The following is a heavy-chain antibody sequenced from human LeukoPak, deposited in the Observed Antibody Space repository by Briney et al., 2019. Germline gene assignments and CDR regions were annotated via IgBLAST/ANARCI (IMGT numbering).Heavy chain of an antibody. CDR2: MNPNSGNT. CDR3: ARVYSYYDFWSGSNWFDP. J-gene: IGHJ5*02. Sequence: ASVKVSCKASGYTFTSYDINWVRLATGQGLEWMGWMNPNSGNTGYAQKFQGRVTMTRNTSISTAYMELSSLRSEDTAVYYCARVYSYYDFWSGSNWFDPWGQGTLVTVSS. V-gene: IGHV1-8*01. D-gene: IGHD3-3*01. CDR1: GYTFTSYD.